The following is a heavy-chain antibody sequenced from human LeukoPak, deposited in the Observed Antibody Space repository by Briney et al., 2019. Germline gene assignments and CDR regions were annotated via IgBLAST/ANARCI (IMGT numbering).Heavy chain of an antibody. J-gene: IGHJ4*02. CDR2: INPNSGGS. CDR1: KCSITGYY. D-gene: IGHD6-19*01. Sequence: ASVKVSCKAPKCSITGYYMHWVRQPPGQGLEWMGWINPNSGGSNSAQKFQGRVTMTSDTSISTAYMELSRLRSDDTAVYYCASGAVTGRNYWGQGTLVTVSS. CDR3: ASGAVTGRNY. V-gene: IGHV1-2*02.